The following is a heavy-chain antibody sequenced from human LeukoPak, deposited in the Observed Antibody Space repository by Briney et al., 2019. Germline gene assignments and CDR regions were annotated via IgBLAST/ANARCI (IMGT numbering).Heavy chain of an antibody. Sequence: MASETLSLTCTVSGDSMSSYYWSWIRQPPGKGLEWIGYIYYSGHTNYNPSLKSRVTISVDTSKNQFSLKMRSVTAADTAVYYCARDRRDTFMVWDYWGQGTLVTVSS. D-gene: IGHD5-18*01. J-gene: IGHJ4*02. CDR3: ARDRRDTFMVWDY. CDR2: IYYSGHT. CDR1: GDSMSSYY. V-gene: IGHV4-59*01.